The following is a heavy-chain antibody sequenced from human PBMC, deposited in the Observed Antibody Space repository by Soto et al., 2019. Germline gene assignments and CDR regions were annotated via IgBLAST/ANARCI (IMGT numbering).Heavy chain of an antibody. CDR1: GGTFRSYS. D-gene: IGHD3-22*01. CDR2: IIPIFDIT. Sequence: QVQLVQSGAEVKKPGSSVKVSCKASGGTFRSYSISWVRQAPGQGLEWMGGIIPIFDITNYAQKFQGRVTINADKSTSTAYMELSSLGSDDTAVYYCARPDEGGYSSNHHYYYALDVWGQGTTVTV. J-gene: IGHJ6*02. CDR3: ARPDEGGYSSNHHYYYALDV. V-gene: IGHV1-69*17.